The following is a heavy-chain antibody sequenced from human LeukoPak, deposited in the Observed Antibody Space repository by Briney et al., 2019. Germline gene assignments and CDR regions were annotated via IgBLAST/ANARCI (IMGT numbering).Heavy chain of an antibody. D-gene: IGHD3-10*01. V-gene: IGHV3-64*01. CDR3: AKGHDMIRGLIDY. CDR1: GFTFNTYA. J-gene: IGHJ4*02. CDR2: ISSNGGST. Sequence: GGSLRLSCAASGFTFNTYAMHWVRQAPGKGLEYVSAISSNGGSTYYANSVKGRFTISRDNSKNTLYLQMGSLRAEDMAVYYCAKGHDMIRGLIDYWGQGTLVTVSS.